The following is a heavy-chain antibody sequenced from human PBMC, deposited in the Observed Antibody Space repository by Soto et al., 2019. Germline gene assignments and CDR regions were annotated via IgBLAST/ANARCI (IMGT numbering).Heavy chain of an antibody. CDR3: ARDPSAGPYSYGSLPTSYFDY. J-gene: IGHJ4*02. D-gene: IGHD5-18*01. CDR2: INPSNGNT. V-gene: IGHV1-3*01. CDR1: GGTFSSYA. Sequence: ASVKVSCKASGGTFSSYAISWVRQAPGQRLEWMGGINPSNGNTNYAQKFQGRVTITRDTSASTAYMELSSLRSEDTAVYYCARDPSAGPYSYGSLPTSYFDYWGQGTLVTVSS.